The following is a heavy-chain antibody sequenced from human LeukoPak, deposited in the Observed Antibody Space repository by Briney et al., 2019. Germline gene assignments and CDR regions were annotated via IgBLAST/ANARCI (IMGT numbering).Heavy chain of an antibody. V-gene: IGHV4-34*01. CDR3: ARGRSWAAAWYGGYYFDY. D-gene: IGHD6-13*01. Sequence: SETLSLTCAVYGGSFSGYYWSWIRQPPGKGLEWIGEINHSGSTNYNPSLKSLVTISVDTSKNQFSLKLSSVTAADTAVYYCARGRSWAAAWYGGYYFDYWGRGTLVTVSS. J-gene: IGHJ4*02. CDR2: INHSGST. CDR1: GGSFSGYY.